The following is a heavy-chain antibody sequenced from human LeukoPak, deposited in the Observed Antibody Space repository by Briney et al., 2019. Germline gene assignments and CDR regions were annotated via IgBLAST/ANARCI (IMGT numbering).Heavy chain of an antibody. CDR2: VNLQGST. CDR3: ARVYYSVSSAGFDY. D-gene: IGHD1-26*01. CDR1: GGSITQTNY. V-gene: IGHV4-4*02. J-gene: IGHJ4*02. Sequence: SETLSLTCGVSGGSITQTNYWTWVRQPPGKGLEWIGEVNLQGSTNYNPSLMGRVAISVHTSENHVSLQLTSVTAADTAVYYCARVYYSVSSAGFDYWGQGTLVSVSS.